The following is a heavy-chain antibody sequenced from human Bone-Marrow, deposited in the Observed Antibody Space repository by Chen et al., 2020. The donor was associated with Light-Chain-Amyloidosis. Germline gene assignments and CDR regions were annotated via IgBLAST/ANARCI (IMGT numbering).Heavy chain of an antibody. CDR2: INHSGNT. V-gene: IGHV4-38-2*02. Sequence: QVQLQVSGPGLVKPSETLSLTCSVSGYSISSGYSWGWIRQPPGKGLEWIAMINHSGNTYQNPSLKSRVTISVDTSKNQFSLKLGSVIAADTAVYYCARESTRGQVLGESSGYALWGRGTLVTVSS. CDR3: ARESTRGQVLGESSGYAL. J-gene: IGHJ2*01. D-gene: IGHD3-22*01. CDR1: GYSISSGYS.